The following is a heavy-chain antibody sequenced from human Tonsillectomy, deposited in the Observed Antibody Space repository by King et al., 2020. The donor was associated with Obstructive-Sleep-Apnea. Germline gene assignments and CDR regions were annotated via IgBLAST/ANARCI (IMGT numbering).Heavy chain of an antibody. CDR1: GYTFTAYY. CDR2: INPNSGGT. CDR3: ARDQSPDNVGYSYGYWGY. Sequence: EQLVQSGAEVKKPGASVKVSCKASGYTFTAYYIHWVRQAPGQGLEWMGWINPNSGGTNYAQKFQGRVIMTRDASISTAYMELSRLRSDDTAVYYWARDQSPDNVGYSYGYWGYWGQGTLVTVSS. D-gene: IGHD5-18*01. J-gene: IGHJ4*02. V-gene: IGHV1-2*02.